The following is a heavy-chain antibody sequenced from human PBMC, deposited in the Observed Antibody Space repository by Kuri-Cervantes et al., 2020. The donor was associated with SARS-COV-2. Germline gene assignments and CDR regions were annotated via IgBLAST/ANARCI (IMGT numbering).Heavy chain of an antibody. Sequence: ASVKVSCKASGYTFTSCYMHWVRQAPGQGLEWMGIINPSGGSTSYAQKFQGRVTMTRDTSTSTVYMELSSLRSEDTAVYYCARDRGPNNWTLRWFDPWGQGTLVTVSS. CDR1: GYTFTSCY. J-gene: IGHJ5*02. V-gene: IGHV1-46*03. CDR3: ARDRGPNNWTLRWFDP. CDR2: INPSGGST. D-gene: IGHD1-20*01.